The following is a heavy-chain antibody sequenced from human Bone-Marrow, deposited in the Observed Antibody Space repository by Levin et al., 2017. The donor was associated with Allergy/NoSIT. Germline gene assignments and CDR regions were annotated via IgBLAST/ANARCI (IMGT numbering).Heavy chain of an antibody. CDR3: ARGSGYSYGFSSDP. J-gene: IGHJ5*02. CDR1: GFNFMAYG. CDR2: IWYDGSNK. D-gene: IGHD5-18*01. Sequence: PGGSLRLSCAASGFNFMAYGMHWVRQAPGKGLEWVAVIWYDGSNKYYGDSVKGRFTVSRDNSKNTLYLQMNSLRAEDTAVYYCARGSGYSYGFSSDPWGQGTLVIVSS. V-gene: IGHV3-33*01.